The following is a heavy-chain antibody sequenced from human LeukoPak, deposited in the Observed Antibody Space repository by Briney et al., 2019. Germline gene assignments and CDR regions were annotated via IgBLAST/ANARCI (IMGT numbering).Heavy chain of an antibody. J-gene: IGHJ4*02. CDR2: ISGSGGST. Sequence: GGSLRLSCAASGFTFSSYAMSWDRQAPGKGLEWVSAISGSGGSTYYADSVKGRFTISRDNSKNTLYLQMNSLRAEDTAVYYCAKGDIAAAGTGTYFDYWGQRTLVTVSS. CDR1: GFTFSSYA. CDR3: AKGDIAAAGTGTYFDY. D-gene: IGHD6-13*01. V-gene: IGHV3-23*01.